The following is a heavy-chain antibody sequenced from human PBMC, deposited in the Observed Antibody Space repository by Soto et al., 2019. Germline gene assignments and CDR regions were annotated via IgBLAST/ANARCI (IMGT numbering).Heavy chain of an antibody. J-gene: IGHJ6*02. CDR2: IYYSGST. CDR3: ARGRSSSWKYYYYGMDV. CDR1: GGSISSYY. D-gene: IGHD6-13*01. Sequence: SETLSLTCTVSGGSISSYYWSWIRQPPGKGLEWIGYIYYSGSTNYNPSLKSRVTISVDTSKNQFSLKLSSVTAADTAVYYCARGRSSSWKYYYYGMDVWGQGTTVTVSS. V-gene: IGHV4-59*01.